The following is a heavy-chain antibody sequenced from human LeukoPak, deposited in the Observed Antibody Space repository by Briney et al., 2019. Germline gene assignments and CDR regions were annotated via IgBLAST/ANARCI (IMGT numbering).Heavy chain of an antibody. D-gene: IGHD3-22*01. V-gene: IGHV4-34*01. CDR2: INHSGST. CDR3: ARGPTIVVVISLFDY. Sequence: PSETLSLTCAVYGGSFSGYYWSWIRQPLGKGLEWIGEINHSGSTNYNPSLKSRVTISVDTSKNQFSLKLSSVTAADTAVYYCARGPTIVVVISLFDYWGQGTLVTVPS. CDR1: GGSFSGYY. J-gene: IGHJ4*02.